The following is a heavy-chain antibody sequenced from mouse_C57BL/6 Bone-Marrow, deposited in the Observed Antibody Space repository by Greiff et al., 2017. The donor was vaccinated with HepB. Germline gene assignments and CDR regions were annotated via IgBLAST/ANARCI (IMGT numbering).Heavy chain of an antibody. CDR3: TTNIYYDYDGYYAMDY. Sequence: VQLKESGAELVRPGASVKLSCTASGFNIKDDYMHWVKQRPEQGLEWIGWIDPENGDTEYASKFQGKATITADTSSNTAYLPLSRLTSQDTPVYYSTTNIYYDYDGYYAMDYWGQGTSVSVSS. V-gene: IGHV14-4*01. D-gene: IGHD2-4*01. CDR2: IDPENGDT. CDR1: GFNIKDDY. J-gene: IGHJ4*01.